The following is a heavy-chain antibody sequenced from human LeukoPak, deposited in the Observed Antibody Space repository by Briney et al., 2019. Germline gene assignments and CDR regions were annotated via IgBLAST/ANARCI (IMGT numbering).Heavy chain of an antibody. CDR3: ARSGYSSTWYLQNFELDY. CDR1: GFTFDDYG. J-gene: IGHJ4*02. V-gene: IGHV3-74*01. D-gene: IGHD2-2*01. Sequence: QTGGSLRLSCAASGFTFDDYGMSWVRQAPGKGLEWVSRINSDGINTSYADSVKGRFTISRDNAKNTLNLQMNSLRAEDTAVYFCARSGYSSTWYLQNFELDYWGQGTLVTVSS. CDR2: INSDGINT.